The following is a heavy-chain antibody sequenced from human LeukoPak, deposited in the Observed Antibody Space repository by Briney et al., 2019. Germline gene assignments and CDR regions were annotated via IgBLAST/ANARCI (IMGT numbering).Heavy chain of an antibody. CDR2: INHSGST. CDR1: GGSFSGYY. Sequence: SETLSLTCAVHGGSFSGYYWSWIRQPPGKGLEWIGEINHSGSTNYNPSLKSRVTISVDTSKNQFSLKLSSVTAADTAVYYCASYSSRGYNDAFDNWGQGTMVTVSS. CDR3: ASYSSRGYNDAFDN. V-gene: IGHV4-34*01. J-gene: IGHJ3*02. D-gene: IGHD6-13*01.